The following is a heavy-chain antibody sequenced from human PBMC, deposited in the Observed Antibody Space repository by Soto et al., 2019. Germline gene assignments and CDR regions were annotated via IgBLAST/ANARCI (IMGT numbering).Heavy chain of an antibody. Sequence: QVQLVQSGAEVKKPGASVTVSCKASGYTFTNYGFSWVRQAPGQGLEWMGRISGYNGNTKYAEKFQNRVTMTTDTSTNTAHMELRSLRSDDTAVYYCAREGQAPYYYYGMDVWGQGTAVTVSS. CDR3: AREGQAPYYYYGMDV. CDR2: ISGYNGNT. CDR1: GYTFTNYG. J-gene: IGHJ6*02. V-gene: IGHV1-18*01.